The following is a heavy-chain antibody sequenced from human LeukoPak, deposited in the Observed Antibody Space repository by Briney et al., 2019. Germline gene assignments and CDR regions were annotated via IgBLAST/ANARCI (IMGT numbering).Heavy chain of an antibody. CDR3: ERESGQQLARGWFDP. CDR1: GGSFSGYY. J-gene: IGHJ5*02. D-gene: IGHD6-13*01. V-gene: IGHV4-34*01. Sequence: PSETLSLTCAVYGGSFSGYYWSWIRQPPGKGLEWIGEINHSGSTNYNPSLKSRVTISVDTSKNQFSLKLSSVTAADTAVYYCERESGQQLARGWFDPWGQGTLVTVSS. CDR2: INHSGST.